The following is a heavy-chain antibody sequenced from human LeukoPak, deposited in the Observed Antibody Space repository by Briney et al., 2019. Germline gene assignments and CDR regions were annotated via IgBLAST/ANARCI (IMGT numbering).Heavy chain of an antibody. CDR2: INTSGGST. J-gene: IGHJ1*01. CDR3: ARGTGIAAAVTSLFQY. CDR1: GYTFTSYY. D-gene: IGHD6-13*01. Sequence: ASVKVSCKASGYTFTSYYMHWVRQAPGQGPEWMGVINTSGGSTSYAQKFQGRVTMTRDTSTSTVYMELSSPRSEDTAVYYCARGTGIAAAVTSLFQYWGQGTLVTVSS. V-gene: IGHV1-46*01.